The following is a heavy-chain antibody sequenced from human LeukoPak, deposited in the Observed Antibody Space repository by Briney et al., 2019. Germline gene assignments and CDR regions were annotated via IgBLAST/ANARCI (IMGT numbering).Heavy chain of an antibody. J-gene: IGHJ4*02. CDR2: ISYDGSDK. D-gene: IGHD2-15*01. CDR3: TRDQSGGTVDY. Sequence: GRSLRLSCAASGFTFRRHAMHWVRQAPGKGLEWMSVISYDGSDKYYADSVKGRFTISRDNSRNTLYLQMNSLTDEDTGVYYCTRDQSGGTVDYWGQGTLVTVSS. V-gene: IGHV3-30*04. CDR1: GFTFRRHA.